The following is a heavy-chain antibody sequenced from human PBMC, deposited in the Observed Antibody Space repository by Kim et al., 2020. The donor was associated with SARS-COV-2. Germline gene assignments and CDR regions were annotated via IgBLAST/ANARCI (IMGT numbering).Heavy chain of an antibody. CDR1: GFTFSSYA. D-gene: IGHD3-3*01. CDR2: ISGSGGST. Sequence: GGSLRLSCAASGFTFSSYAMSWVRQAPGKGLEWVSAISGSGGSTYYADSVKGRFTISRDNSKNTLYLQMNSLRAEDTAVYYCAKAIQSLKYDFWSGPMGFAFDIWGQGTMVTVSS. J-gene: IGHJ3*02. CDR3: AKAIQSLKYDFWSGPMGFAFDI. V-gene: IGHV3-23*01.